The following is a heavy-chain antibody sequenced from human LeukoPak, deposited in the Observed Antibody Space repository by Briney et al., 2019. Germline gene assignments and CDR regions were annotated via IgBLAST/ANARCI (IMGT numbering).Heavy chain of an antibody. D-gene: IGHD5-18*01. Sequence: GGSLRLSCAASGFTFSSYEMNWVRQAPGKGLEWVSYISSSGSTIYYADSVKGRFTISRDNAKNSLYLQMNSLRAEDTAVYYCASRLSWIQLWSYYYGMDVRGKGTTVTVSS. J-gene: IGHJ6*04. V-gene: IGHV3-48*03. CDR1: GFTFSSYE. CDR2: ISSSGSTI. CDR3: ASRLSWIQLWSYYYGMDV.